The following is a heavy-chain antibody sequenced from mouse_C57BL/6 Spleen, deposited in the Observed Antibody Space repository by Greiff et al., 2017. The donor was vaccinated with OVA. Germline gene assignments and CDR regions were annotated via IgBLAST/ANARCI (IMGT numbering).Heavy chain of an antibody. V-gene: IGHV5-17*01. Sequence: ELQRVESGGGLVKPGGSLKLSCAASGFTFSDYGLHWVRQAPEKGLEWVAYISSGSSTIYYADTVKGRFTISRDNAKNTLFLQMTSLRSEDTAMYYCARGDGSYFDYWGQGTTLTVSS. D-gene: IGHD2-3*01. CDR2: ISSGSSTI. CDR3: ARGDGSYFDY. J-gene: IGHJ2*01. CDR1: GFTFSDYG.